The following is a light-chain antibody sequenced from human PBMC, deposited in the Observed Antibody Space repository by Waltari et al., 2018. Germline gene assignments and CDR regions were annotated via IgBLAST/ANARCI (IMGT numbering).Light chain of an antibody. J-gene: IGKJ1*01. CDR3: QQYNTWPSWT. V-gene: IGKV3-15*01. CDR2: GAA. CDR1: QRVSSK. Sequence: EIAMTQSPATLSVSPGERATLSCRASQRVSSKYAWYQQKPGPAPRLLIYGAATRATGIPARFSGSGSGTEFTLTISSMQSEDFAVDYCQQYNTWPSWTFGQGTKVEIK.